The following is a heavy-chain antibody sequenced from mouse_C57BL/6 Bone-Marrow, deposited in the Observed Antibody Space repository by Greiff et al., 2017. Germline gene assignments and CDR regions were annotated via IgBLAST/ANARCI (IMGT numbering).Heavy chain of an antibody. J-gene: IGHJ4*01. CDR1: GYTFTSYW. CDR2: INPSSGYT. Sequence: VQWVESGAELAKPGASVKLSCKASGYTFTSYWMHWVKQRPGQGLEWIGYINPSSGYTKYNQKFKDKATLTADKSSSTAYMQLSSLTYEDSAVYYCAGGNPYYYAMDYWGQGTSVTVSS. CDR3: AGGNPYYYAMDY. V-gene: IGHV1-7*01. D-gene: IGHD2-1*01.